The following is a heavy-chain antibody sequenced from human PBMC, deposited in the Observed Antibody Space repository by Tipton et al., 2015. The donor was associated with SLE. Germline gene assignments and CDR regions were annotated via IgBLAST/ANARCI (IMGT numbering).Heavy chain of an antibody. CDR1: GGSFSGYY. Sequence: TLSLTCAVYGGSFSGYYGSWIRQPPGKGLEWIEGINHSGSTHYNPSLKSRVTISLGTSKNQFSLKPSSVTAADAAVYYCARACGSGHQVAFDIWGQGTMVTVSS. D-gene: IGHD2-15*01. CDR2: INHSGST. CDR3: ARACGSGHQVAFDI. J-gene: IGHJ3*02. V-gene: IGHV4-34*01.